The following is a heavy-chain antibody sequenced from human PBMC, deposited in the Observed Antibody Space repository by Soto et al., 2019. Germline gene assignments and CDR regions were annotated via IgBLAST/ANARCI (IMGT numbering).Heavy chain of an antibody. CDR3: ARDLRYCSSTSCPGFDY. J-gene: IGHJ4*02. D-gene: IGHD2-2*01. V-gene: IGHV3-11*01. CDR2: ISSGSTNI. Sequence: GGSLRLSCAASGFTFSDFYMSWIRQAPGKGLEWISYISSGSTNIFYADSVKGRVTMTRDTSTSTVYMELSSLRSEDTAVYYCARDLRYCSSTSCPGFDYWGQGTLVTVSS. CDR1: GFTFSDFY.